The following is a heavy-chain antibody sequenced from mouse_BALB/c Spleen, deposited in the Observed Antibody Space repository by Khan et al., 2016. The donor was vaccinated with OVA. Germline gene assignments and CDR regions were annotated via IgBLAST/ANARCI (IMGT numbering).Heavy chain of an antibody. CDR3: ARDGDYWYFDV. CDR2: INTYTGEP. D-gene: IGHD2-13*01. Sequence: QIQLVQSGPELKKPGETVKISCKASGYTFTNYGMNWVKQAPGKGLKWMGWINTYTGEPPYADDFKGRFAFSLETSASTAYLQINTLKNEVTATYCCARDGDYWYFDVWGAGTTVTVSS. V-gene: IGHV9-3-1*01. CDR1: GYTFTNYG. J-gene: IGHJ1*01.